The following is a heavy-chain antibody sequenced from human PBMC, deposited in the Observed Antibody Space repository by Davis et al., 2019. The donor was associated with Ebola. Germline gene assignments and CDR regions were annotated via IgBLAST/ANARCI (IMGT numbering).Heavy chain of an antibody. J-gene: IGHJ4*02. CDR2: VQNIGST. V-gene: IGHV4-59*08. CDR1: GGSISTYH. CDR3: ARDNGGNGNFDS. Sequence: PGGSLRLSCTVSGGSISTYHWTWIRQPPGKGLEWIGYVQNIGSTKYNPSLRSRVTLLVDTSKNQFSLEVTSVTAADTAVYYCARDNGGNGNFDSWGQGTLVTVSS. D-gene: IGHD4-23*01.